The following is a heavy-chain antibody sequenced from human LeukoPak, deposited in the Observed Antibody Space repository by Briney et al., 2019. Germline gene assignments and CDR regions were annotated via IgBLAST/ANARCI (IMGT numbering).Heavy chain of an antibody. J-gene: IGHJ5*02. CDR1: GVSVSSYY. CDR2: ISYTGNT. D-gene: IGHD6-19*01. CDR3: ARFSPLDIAVTTWFAP. Sequence: SETLSLTCTVSGVSVSSYYWNWIRQPPGKGLEWIGYISYTGNTNYNPSLKSRLTISVDTSKNQFSLKLSSLTAADTAVYYCARFSPLDIAVTTWFAPWGQGTLVTVSS. V-gene: IGHV4-59*02.